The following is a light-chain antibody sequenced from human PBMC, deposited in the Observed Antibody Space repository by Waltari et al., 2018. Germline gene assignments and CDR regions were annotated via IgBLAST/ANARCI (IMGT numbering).Light chain of an antibody. J-gene: IGLJ1*01. CDR1: SSDVGRYDY. V-gene: IGLV2-14*03. Sequence: SALPQPASVSGSPGQSLSLSCTGTSSDVGRYDYVSWYQQHPDKAPKLLIYDVTQRPSGISHRFSGSKSGYTASLTISGLQSEDEADYYCLSYTTSDTYVFGSGTRVTVL. CDR2: DVT. CDR3: LSYTTSDTYV.